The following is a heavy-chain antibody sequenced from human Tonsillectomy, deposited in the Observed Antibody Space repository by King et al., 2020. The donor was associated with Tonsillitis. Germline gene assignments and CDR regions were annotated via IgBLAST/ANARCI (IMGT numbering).Heavy chain of an antibody. J-gene: IGHJ4*02. CDR2: IYYSGST. CDR1: GGSISSSNYY. D-gene: IGHD3-9*01. V-gene: IGHV4-39*01. CDR3: ARHLYYDILTGYRVAYYFDY. Sequence: QLQLQESGPGLVKPSETLSLTCTVSGGSISSSNYYWGWIRQPPGKGLEWIGSIYYSGSTYYNPSLKSRVTISVDTSKNQFSLKLSSVTAADTAVYYCARHLYYDILTGYRVAYYFDYWGQGTLVTVSS.